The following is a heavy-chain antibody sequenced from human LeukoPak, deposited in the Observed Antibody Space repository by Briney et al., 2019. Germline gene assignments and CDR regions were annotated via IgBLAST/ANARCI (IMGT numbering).Heavy chain of an antibody. CDR3: GSTTHQRGNQTAIAY. CDR2: INPISGGT. Sequence: GASVKGSCETSVDTLTAAYIYTGREAPGQGLEWMGWINPISGGTNFAQKFQGRVTLTRDTSIGTAYMELIGIRSDDTAVFYCGSTTHQRGNQTAIAYWGQGTLVTVSS. CDR1: VDTLTAAY. D-gene: IGHD2-21*02. V-gene: IGHV1-2*02. J-gene: IGHJ4*02.